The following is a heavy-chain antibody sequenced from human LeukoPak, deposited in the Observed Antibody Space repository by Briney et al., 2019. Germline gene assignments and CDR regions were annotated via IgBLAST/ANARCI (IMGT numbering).Heavy chain of an antibody. J-gene: IGHJ4*02. V-gene: IGHV3-74*01. CDR3: TGHHQAYSRTY. CDR1: GFTFSSYW. Sequence: PGGSLRLSRAGSGFTFSSYWMHGVRQAAGRGLVWVSRISTDASSTTYADSVKGRFTISRDNAKDTLYQQMNSLRAEDTAVYYCTGHHQAYSRTYWGQGTLVTVSS. D-gene: IGHD4-11*01. CDR2: ISTDASST.